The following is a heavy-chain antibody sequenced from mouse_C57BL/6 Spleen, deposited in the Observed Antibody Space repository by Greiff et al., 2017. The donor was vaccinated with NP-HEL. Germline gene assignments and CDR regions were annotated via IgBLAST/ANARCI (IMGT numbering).Heavy chain of an antibody. Sequence: VQLQQSGAELVRPGASVTLSCKASGYTFTDYEMHWVKPTPVHGLEWIGAIDPETGGTAYNQKFKGKAILTADKSSRTAYMELRSLTSEDAAVYYCTPGGYFDYWGQGTTLTVSS. J-gene: IGHJ2*01. CDR3: TPGGYFDY. V-gene: IGHV1-15*01. CDR2: IDPETGGT. CDR1: GYTFTDYE.